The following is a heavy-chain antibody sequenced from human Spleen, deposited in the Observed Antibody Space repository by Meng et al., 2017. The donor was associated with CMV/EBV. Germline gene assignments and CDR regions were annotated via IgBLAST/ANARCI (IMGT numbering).Heavy chain of an antibody. D-gene: IGHD3-3*01. CDR1: GHTLIELP. Sequence: ASVKVSCKVFGHTLIELPMHWVRQAPGKGLEWLGGFDLQDGETVYAQKFQGRVTITADKSTSTAYMELSSLRSEDTAVYYCARGTSITIFGVVQRHYGMDVWGQGTTVTVSS. CDR3: ARGTSITIFGVVQRHYGMDV. J-gene: IGHJ6*02. V-gene: IGHV1-24*01. CDR2: FDLQDGET.